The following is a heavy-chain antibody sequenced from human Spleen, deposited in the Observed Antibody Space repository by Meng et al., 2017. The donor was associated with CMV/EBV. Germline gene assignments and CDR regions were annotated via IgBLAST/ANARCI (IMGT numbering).Heavy chain of an antibody. CDR1: GGSISSSNYY. D-gene: IGHD1-26*01. CDR3: AREPLGLELAFDI. V-gene: IGHV4-39*07. CDR2: INYSGKT. J-gene: IGHJ3*02. Sequence: GSLRLSCTVPGGSISSSNYYWGWIRQPPGKGLEWIGSINYSGKTYYNPSLKSRVTISVDTSKNQFSLKLTSVTAADTAVYYCAREPLGLELAFDIWGQGTMVTVSS.